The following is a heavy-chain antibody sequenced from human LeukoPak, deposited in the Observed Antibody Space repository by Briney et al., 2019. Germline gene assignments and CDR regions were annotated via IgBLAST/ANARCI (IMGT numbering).Heavy chain of an antibody. CDR1: GYTFTGYY. J-gene: IGHJ4*02. CDR3: ARGGMTYYYGSGSYPYYFDY. D-gene: IGHD3-10*01. V-gene: IGHV1-2*04. CDR2: INPNSGGT. Sequence: GASVKVSCKASGYTFTGYYMHWVRQAPGQGLEWMGWINPNSGGTNYAQKFQGWVTMTRDTSISTAYMELSRLRSDDTAVYYCARGGMTYYYGSGSYPYYFDYWGQGTLVTVSS.